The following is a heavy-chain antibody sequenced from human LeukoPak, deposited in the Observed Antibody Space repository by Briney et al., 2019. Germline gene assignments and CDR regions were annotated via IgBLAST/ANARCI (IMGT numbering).Heavy chain of an antibody. CDR2: IYSSGII. CDR1: GGSISSYY. D-gene: IGHD3-3*01. Sequence: TSETLSLTCTVSGGSISSYYWSWIRQPAGKAPEWIGRIYSSGIINYNPSLKSRVTMSLDNSKNQLSLKLSYVTAAVTAVYYCARDTGKSGYPDYWGQGTLVTVSS. CDR3: ARDTGKSGYPDY. J-gene: IGHJ4*02. V-gene: IGHV4-4*07.